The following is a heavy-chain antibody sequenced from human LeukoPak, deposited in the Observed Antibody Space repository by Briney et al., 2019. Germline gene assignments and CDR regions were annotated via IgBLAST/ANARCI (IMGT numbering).Heavy chain of an antibody. Sequence: PSETLSLTCAVYGGSFSGYYWSWIRQPPGKGLEWIGEINHSGSTNYNPSLKSRVTISVDRSKNQFSLKLSSVTAADTAVYYCARDRYGGNSNWFDPWGQGTLVTVSS. CDR3: ARDRYGGNSNWFDP. CDR1: GGSFSGYY. J-gene: IGHJ5*02. V-gene: IGHV4-34*01. D-gene: IGHD4-23*01. CDR2: INHSGST.